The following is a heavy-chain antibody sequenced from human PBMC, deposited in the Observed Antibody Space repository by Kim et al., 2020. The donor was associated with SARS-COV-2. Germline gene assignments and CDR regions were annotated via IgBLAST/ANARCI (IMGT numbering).Heavy chain of an antibody. D-gene: IGHD2-8*01. CDR3: AKDVSGKPDY. J-gene: IGHJ4*02. V-gene: IGHV3-23*01. CDR2: SR. Sequence: SRYDADAVKGRFTISRDNSKNTLYLQMNSLRAEDTAVYYCAKDVSGKPDYWGQGTLVTVSS.